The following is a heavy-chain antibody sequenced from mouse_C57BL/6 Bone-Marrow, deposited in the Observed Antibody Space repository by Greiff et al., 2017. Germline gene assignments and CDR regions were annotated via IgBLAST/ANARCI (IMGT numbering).Heavy chain of an antibody. CDR1: GYTFTNYW. V-gene: IGHV1-64*01. CDR2: MHPNGGSP. J-gene: IGHJ4*01. CDR3: ARSYDYDDYTMDY. Sequence: QVQLQQPGAELVKPGASVKLSCKASGYTFTNYWMHWVQPRPGPGLEWIGMMHPNGGSPDYNEKFKSEATLSVDKSSRTADMELSSLTSEDSAVYYCARSYDYDDYTMDYWGQGTSVTVSS. D-gene: IGHD2-4*01.